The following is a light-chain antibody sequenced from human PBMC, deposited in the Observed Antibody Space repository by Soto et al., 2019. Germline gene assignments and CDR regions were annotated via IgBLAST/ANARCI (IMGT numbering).Light chain of an antibody. V-gene: IGLV2-14*01. J-gene: IGLJ2*01. CDR1: SSDDGGYNY. CDR2: EVS. CDR3: SSYTSSSTLLV. Sequence: QSALTQPASVSGSPGQSITISCTGTSSDDGGYNYVSWYQQDPGKAPKLMIYEVSNRPSGVSNRFSGSKSGNTASLTISGLQAEDEADYYCSSYTSSSTLLVFGGGTKLTVL.